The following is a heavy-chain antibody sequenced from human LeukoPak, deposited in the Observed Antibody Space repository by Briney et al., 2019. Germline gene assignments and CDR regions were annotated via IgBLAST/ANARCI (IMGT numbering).Heavy chain of an antibody. CDR3: AKDLRGSGWYYFDY. V-gene: IGHV3-73*01. D-gene: IGHD6-19*01. CDR2: IRSKANSYAT. J-gene: IGHJ4*02. CDR1: GFTFSGSA. Sequence: GGSLRLSCAASGFTFSGSAMHWVRQASGKGLEWVGRIRSKANSYATAYAASVKGRFTISRDDSKNTAYLQMNSLKTEDTAVYYCAKDLRGSGWYYFDYWGQGTLVTVSS.